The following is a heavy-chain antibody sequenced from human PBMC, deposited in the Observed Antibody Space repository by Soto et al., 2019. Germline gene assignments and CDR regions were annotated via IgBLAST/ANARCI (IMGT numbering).Heavy chain of an antibody. CDR3: ARDYGGVKN. Sequence: SETLSLTCTVSGGSISNYYWSWIRQPPGKELEWIGHIYDSGSTNYNPSLKSRVTISVDTSKNQFSLKLSSVTAADTAVYYCARDYGGVKNWGQGTLVTVSS. J-gene: IGHJ4*02. CDR1: GGSISNYY. CDR2: IYDSGST. V-gene: IGHV4-59*01. D-gene: IGHD2-8*02.